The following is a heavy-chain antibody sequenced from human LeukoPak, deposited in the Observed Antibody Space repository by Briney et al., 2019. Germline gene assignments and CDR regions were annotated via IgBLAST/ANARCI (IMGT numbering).Heavy chain of an antibody. CDR2: IIPIFGTA. V-gene: IGHV1-69*06. J-gene: IGHJ3*02. D-gene: IGHD2-15*01. Sequence: GASVKVSCKASGGTFSSYAISWVRQAPGQGLEWMGGIIPIFGTANYAQKFQGRVTITADKSTSTAYMELSSLRSEDTAVYYCARALYCSGGSCYFNDAFDIWGQGTMVTVSS. CDR3: ARALYCSGGSCYFNDAFDI. CDR1: GGTFSSYA.